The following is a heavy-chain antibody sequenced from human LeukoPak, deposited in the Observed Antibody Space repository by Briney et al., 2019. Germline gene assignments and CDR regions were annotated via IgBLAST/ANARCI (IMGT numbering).Heavy chain of an antibody. J-gene: IGHJ4*02. D-gene: IGHD5-12*01. Sequence: GGSLRLSCAASGFTFSSYWMHWVRQAPGKGLVWVSRINSDGSSTSYADSVKGRFTISRDNAKNTLYLQMNSLRAEDTAVYYCARSQGGYDRGSDYWGQGTLVTVSS. V-gene: IGHV3-74*01. CDR2: INSDGSST. CDR3: ARSQGGYDRGSDY. CDR1: GFTFSSYW.